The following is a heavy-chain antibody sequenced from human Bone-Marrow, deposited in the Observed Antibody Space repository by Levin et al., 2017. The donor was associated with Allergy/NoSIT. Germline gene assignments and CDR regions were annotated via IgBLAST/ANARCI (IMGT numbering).Heavy chain of an antibody. V-gene: IGHV3-7*01. CDR2: IKQDGSEK. D-gene: IGHD3-22*01. J-gene: IGHJ3*02. CDR3: ARDSPKDYDSSGYYFVGAFDI. CDR1: GFTFSSYW. Sequence: GGSLRLSCAASGFTFSSYWMSWVRQAPGKGLEWVANIKQDGSEKYYVDSVKGRFTISRDNAKNSLYLQMNSLRAEDTAVYYCARDSPKDYDSSGYYFVGAFDIWGQGTMVTVSS.